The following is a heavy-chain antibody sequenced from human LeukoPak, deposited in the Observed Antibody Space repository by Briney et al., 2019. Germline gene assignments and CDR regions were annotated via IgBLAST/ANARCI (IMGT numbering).Heavy chain of an antibody. CDR2: ISGSGGST. CDR1: GFTFSNYA. J-gene: IGHJ5*02. CDR3: AKDRVSSGSSPRFDP. Sequence: GGSLRLSCAASGFTFSNYAMSWVRQAPGKGLEWVSAISGSGGSTYYADSMKGRFTISRDNSKNTLYLQMNSLTADDTAVYYCAKDRVSSGSSPRFDPWGQGTLVTVSS. D-gene: IGHD1-26*01. V-gene: IGHV3-23*01.